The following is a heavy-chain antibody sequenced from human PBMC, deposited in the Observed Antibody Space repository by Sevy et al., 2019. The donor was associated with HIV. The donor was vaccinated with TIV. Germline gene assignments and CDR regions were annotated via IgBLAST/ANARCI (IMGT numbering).Heavy chain of an antibody. Sequence: GESLKISCEVSGLSVTNNGMHWVRQAPGKGLEWVEVISYDGINKYYGDSVKGRFIISRDRSKNTLYLQMNILRIEDTAVYYCAKDFTGFYGMDVWGQGTTVTVSS. J-gene: IGHJ6*02. CDR1: GLSVTNNG. CDR2: ISYDGINK. D-gene: IGHD3-9*01. CDR3: AKDFTGFYGMDV. V-gene: IGHV3-30*18.